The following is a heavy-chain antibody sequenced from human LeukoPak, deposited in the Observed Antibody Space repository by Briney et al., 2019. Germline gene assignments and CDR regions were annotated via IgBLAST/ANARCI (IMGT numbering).Heavy chain of an antibody. V-gene: IGHV3-23*01. Sequence: GGSLRLSCAASGFTFRNYPMTWVRQTPGKGLEWVSTVSASGGTSYADSVKGRFIISRDNSNKTVHLQLTSLRVDDTAVYYCTKNRGAVAATSDYWGQGTLVTVSS. D-gene: IGHD6-19*01. J-gene: IGHJ4*02. CDR3: TKNRGAVAATSDY. CDR1: GFTFRNYP. CDR2: VSASGGT.